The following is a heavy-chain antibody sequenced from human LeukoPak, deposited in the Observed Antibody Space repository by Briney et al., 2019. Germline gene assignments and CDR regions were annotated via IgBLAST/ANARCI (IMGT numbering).Heavy chain of an antibody. J-gene: IGHJ4*02. Sequence: GGSLRLSCAACGFTFSSYAMSWVRQAPGKGLEWVSAISDSGGSTYYADSVKGRFTISRDNAKSTLYLQVNSLRAEDTAVYYCARDLAYAGDYWGQGTLVTVSS. D-gene: IGHD3-16*01. CDR2: ISDSGGST. CDR1: GFTFSSYA. V-gene: IGHV3-23*01. CDR3: ARDLAYAGDY.